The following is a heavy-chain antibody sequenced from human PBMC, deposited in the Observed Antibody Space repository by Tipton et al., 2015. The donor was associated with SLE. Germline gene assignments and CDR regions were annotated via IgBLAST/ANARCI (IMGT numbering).Heavy chain of an antibody. J-gene: IGHJ4*02. V-gene: IGHV3-30*04. CDR1: GFTFSSYA. CDR2: ISYDGSNK. Sequence: RSLRLSCAASGFTFSSYAMHWVRQAPGKGLEWVAVISYDGSNKYYADSVKGRFTISRDNSKNTLYLQMNSLRAEDTAVYYCARDLVGAIYYFDYWGQGTLVTVSS. D-gene: IGHD1-26*01. CDR3: ARDLVGAIYYFDY.